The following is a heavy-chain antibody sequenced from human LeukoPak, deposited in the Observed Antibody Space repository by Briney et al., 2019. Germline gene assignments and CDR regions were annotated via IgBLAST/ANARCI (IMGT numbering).Heavy chain of an antibody. CDR3: ANSRTSHGY. D-gene: IGHD1-26*01. J-gene: IGHJ4*02. Sequence: GGSLRLSCAASGFTFSAYWMSWVRQAPGKGLEWVASIKQDGTEDYYVDSVKGRFTISRDNAKNSLFLQMNSLTAADTALYYCANSRTSHGYWGQGTLVTVSS. V-gene: IGHV3-7*01. CDR2: IKQDGTED. CDR1: GFTFSAYW.